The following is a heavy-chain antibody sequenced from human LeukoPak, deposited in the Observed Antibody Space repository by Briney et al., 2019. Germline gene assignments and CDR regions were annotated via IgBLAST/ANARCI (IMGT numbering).Heavy chain of an antibody. CDR3: AKAPGINSGYDPDAEYFQH. J-gene: IGHJ1*01. CDR1: GFTFSSYW. CDR2: INSDGSST. Sequence: GGSLRLSCAASGFTFSSYWMHWVRQAPGKGLVWVSRINSDGSSTSYADSVKGRFTISRDNSKNTLYLQMNSLRAEDTAVYYCAKAPGINSGYDPDAEYFQHWGQGTLVTVSS. V-gene: IGHV3-74*01. D-gene: IGHD5-12*01.